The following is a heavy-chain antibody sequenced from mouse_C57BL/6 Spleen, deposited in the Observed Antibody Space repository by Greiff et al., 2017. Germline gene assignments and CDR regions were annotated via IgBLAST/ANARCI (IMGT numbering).Heavy chain of an antibody. V-gene: IGHV1-53*01. CDR1: GYTFTSYW. CDR3: ASLNTVVATDYCAMDY. CDR2: INPSNGGT. Sequence: VQLQQPGTELVKPGASVKLSCKASGYTFTSYWMHWVKQRPGQGLEWIGNINPSNGGTNYNEKFKSKATLTVDKSSSTAYMQLSSLTSEDSAVYYCASLNTVVATDYCAMDYWGQGTSVTVSS. D-gene: IGHD1-1*01. J-gene: IGHJ4*01.